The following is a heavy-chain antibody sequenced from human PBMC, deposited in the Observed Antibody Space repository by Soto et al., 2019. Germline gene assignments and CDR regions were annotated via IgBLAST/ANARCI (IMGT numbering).Heavy chain of an antibody. CDR1: GCSISSSTYY. CDR2: MYYTGNK. CDR3: ARRSSSSLGSLFDP. J-gene: IGHJ5*02. D-gene: IGHD6-6*01. V-gene: IGHV4-39*01. Sequence: TLSLTCPVSGCSISSSTYYWDWIRQPPGKGLEWIGAMYYTGNKNYNPSLESRVTMSVDTSKNQFSLKLSSVTPTDTAVYYCARRSSSSLGSLFDPWGRGILVTVSS.